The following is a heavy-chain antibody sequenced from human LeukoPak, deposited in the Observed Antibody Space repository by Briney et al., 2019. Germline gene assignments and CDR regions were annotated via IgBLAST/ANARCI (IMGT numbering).Heavy chain of an antibody. J-gene: IGHJ3*02. CDR1: GGSISSGGYS. Sequence: SETLSLTCAVSGGSISSGGYSWSWIRQPPGKGLEWIGYIYHSGSTYYNPSLKSRVTISVDTSKNQFSLKLSSVTAADTAVYYCARGRRITMIVVVYDAFDIWGQGTMVTVSS. CDR2: IYHSGST. CDR3: ARGRRITMIVVVYDAFDI. V-gene: IGHV4-30-2*01. D-gene: IGHD3-22*01.